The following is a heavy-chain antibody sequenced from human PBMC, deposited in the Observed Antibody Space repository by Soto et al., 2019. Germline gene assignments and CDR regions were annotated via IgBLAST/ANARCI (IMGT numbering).Heavy chain of an antibody. CDR1: GYTFASYA. CDR3: AGDPPPPAY. CDR2: ISAYNGNT. V-gene: IGHV1-18*01. Sequence: QVQLVQSGAEVKKPGASVKVSCKASGYTFASYAISWMRQAPGQGLEWMGWISAYNGNTNYAQKLQGRVTMTTDTSTRTAYMELRSPRSDDTAVYYCAGDPPPPAYCGEGTAVTVSS. J-gene: IGHJ4*02. D-gene: IGHD2-2*01.